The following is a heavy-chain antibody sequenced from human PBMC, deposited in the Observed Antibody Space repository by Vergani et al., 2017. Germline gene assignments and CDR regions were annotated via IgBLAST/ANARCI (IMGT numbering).Heavy chain of an antibody. V-gene: IGHV3-23*01. CDR3: GRGSDNYN. CDR2: IKKTGDST. J-gene: IGHJ4*02. D-gene: IGHD5-24*01. Sequence: EVQLLQSEGAVVQPGGSLRLSCVASGFTFSSHAMSWVRQGHGPGLEWVSSIKKTGDSTHYADSVKGRFTISRDNSKNTLYLQMNSLRVEDTAVYYCGRGSDNYNWGQGTLVTVSS. CDR1: GFTFSSHA.